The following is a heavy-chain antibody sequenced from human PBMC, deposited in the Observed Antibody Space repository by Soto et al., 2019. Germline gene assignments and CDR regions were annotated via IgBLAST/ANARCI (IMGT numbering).Heavy chain of an antibody. CDR2: IRGTT. CDR1: GFTFTSYS. J-gene: IGHJ3*02. Sequence: PGGSLRLSCAASGFTFTSYSMNWVRQAPGEGLEWVSYIRGTTHYADSVKGRFTISRDNARSSLYLQMNSLRADDTAVYYCARDDSFAFDIWGQGTMVTVSS. V-gene: IGHV3-48*01. CDR3: ARDDSFAFDI. D-gene: IGHD2-21*01.